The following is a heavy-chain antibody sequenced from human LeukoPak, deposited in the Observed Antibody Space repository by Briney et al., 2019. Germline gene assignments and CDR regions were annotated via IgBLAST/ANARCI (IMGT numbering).Heavy chain of an antibody. J-gene: IGHJ1*01. CDR2: SNPSSGGT. CDR1: GYTFIGYY. Sequence: GASVNVSCKASGYTFIGYYMHWERHAPGQGLEWMGRSNPSSGGTNYAQKFQGRVTMTRDTSISTAYMELSRLRSDDTAVYSSARDKQWLVPGTLPQEEYFQHWGQGTLVTASS. D-gene: IGHD6-19*01. V-gene: IGHV1-2*06. CDR3: ARDKQWLVPGTLPQEEYFQH.